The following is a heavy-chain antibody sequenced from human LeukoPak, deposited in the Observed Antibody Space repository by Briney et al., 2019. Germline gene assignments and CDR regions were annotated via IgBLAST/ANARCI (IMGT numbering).Heavy chain of an antibody. V-gene: IGHV3-7*01. CDR2: IKQDGSEK. CDR1: GFTFSSYW. D-gene: IGHD2-2*01. Sequence: GGSLRFSCAASGFTFSSYWMSWVRQAPGKGLEWVANIKQDGSEKYYVDSVKGRFTISRDNAKNSLYLQMNSLRAEDTAVYYCARDEGGGCCSSTSCWGRSGSGGYSDYWGQGTPVTVSS. CDR3: ARDEGGGCCSSTSCWGRSGSGGYSDY. J-gene: IGHJ4*02.